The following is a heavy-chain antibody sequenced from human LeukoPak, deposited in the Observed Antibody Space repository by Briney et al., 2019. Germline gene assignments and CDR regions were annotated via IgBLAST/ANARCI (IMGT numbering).Heavy chain of an antibody. CDR2: IYYSGST. CDR1: GGSISSGDYY. CDR3: ARGYSSSWYFDY. D-gene: IGHD6-13*01. Sequence: SETLSLTCTVSGGSISSGDYYWSWIRQPPGKGLEWIGYIYYSGSTYYNPSLRSRVTISVDTSKNQSSLRLSSVTAADTAVYYCARGYSSSWYFDYWGQGTLVTVSS. J-gene: IGHJ4*02. V-gene: IGHV4-30-4*08.